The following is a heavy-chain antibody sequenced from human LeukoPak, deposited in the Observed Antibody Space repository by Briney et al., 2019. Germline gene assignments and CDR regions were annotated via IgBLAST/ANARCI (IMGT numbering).Heavy chain of an antibody. CDR2: IYPGDSNT. D-gene: IGHD6-19*01. Sequence: GESLKISCQASGYTFTTYWIAWVRQMPGKGLEWVGIIYPGDSNTRYSPSFQGQVTISADKSISTAYLQWSSLKASDTTMYYCARLGYSSGWNFDYWGQGTLVTVSS. J-gene: IGHJ4*02. CDR3: ARLGYSSGWNFDY. V-gene: IGHV5-51*01. CDR1: GYTFTTYW.